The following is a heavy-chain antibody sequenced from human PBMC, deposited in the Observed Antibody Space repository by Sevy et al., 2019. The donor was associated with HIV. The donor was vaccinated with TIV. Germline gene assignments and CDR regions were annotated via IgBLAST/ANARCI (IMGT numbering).Heavy chain of an antibody. Sequence: ASVKVSCQASGYTFTNYRITWVRQAPGQGLEWMGWISPLNGDTNSAQKLQGRVTMITDTSTDTAYLELRGLRSDDTAIYYCARAYCSGGRCYSLAYWGQGTLVTVSS. CDR2: ISPLNGDT. J-gene: IGHJ4*02. D-gene: IGHD2-15*01. CDR3: ARAYCSGGRCYSLAY. V-gene: IGHV1-18*01. CDR1: GYTFTNYR.